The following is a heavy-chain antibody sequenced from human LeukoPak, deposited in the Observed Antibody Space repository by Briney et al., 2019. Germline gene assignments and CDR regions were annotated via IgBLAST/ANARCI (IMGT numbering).Heavy chain of an antibody. V-gene: IGHV1-69*05. CDR3: ARDSGSGSNDY. CDR2: ITPIFRTP. J-gene: IGHJ4*02. D-gene: IGHD1-26*01. CDR1: GGTFSSTT. Sequence: SVKVSCKASGGTFSSTTINWVRQAPGQGLEWMGGITPIFRTPNYAQKFQGRVTFISNTSATTAFMELSSLRSEDAAVYYCARDSGSGSNDYWGQGTLVTVSS.